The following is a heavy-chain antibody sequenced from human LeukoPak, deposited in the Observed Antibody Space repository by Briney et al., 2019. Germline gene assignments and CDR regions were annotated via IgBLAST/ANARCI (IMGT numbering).Heavy chain of an antibody. CDR2: ISAYNGNT. CDR3: ARLYGSGRYYYGMDV. D-gene: IGHD3-10*01. V-gene: IGHV1-18*01. CDR1: GYTFTSYG. Sequence: ASVKVSCKASGYTFTSYGISWVRQAPGQRLEWMGWISAYNGNTNYAQKLQGRVTMTTDTSTSTAYMELRSLRSDDTAVYYCARLYGSGRYYYGMDVWGQGTTVTVSS. J-gene: IGHJ6*02.